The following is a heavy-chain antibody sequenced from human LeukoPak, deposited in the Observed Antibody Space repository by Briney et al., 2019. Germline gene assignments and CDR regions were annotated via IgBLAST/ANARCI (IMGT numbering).Heavy chain of an antibody. J-gene: IGHJ5*02. CDR1: GGSISSGGYY. D-gene: IGHD2-2*02. V-gene: IGHV4-31*11. Sequence: PSGTLSLTCAVSGGSISSGGYYWSWIRQHPGKGLEWIGYIYYSGSTYYNPSLKSRVTISVDTSKNQFSLKLSSVTAADTAVYYCARGYCSSTSCYTSWFDPWGQGTLVTVSS. CDR2: IYYSGST. CDR3: ARGYCSSTSCYTSWFDP.